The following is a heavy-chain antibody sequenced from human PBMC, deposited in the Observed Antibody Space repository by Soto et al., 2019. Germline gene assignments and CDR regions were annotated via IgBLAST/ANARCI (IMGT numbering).Heavy chain of an antibody. Sequence: PGGSLRLSCAASGFTFSGSAMHWVRQASGKGLEWVGRIRSKANSYATAYAASVKGRFTIYRDDSKNTAYLQMNSLKTEDTAVYYCTRQRDYDILTGYPNNAFDIWGQGTMVTVS. D-gene: IGHD3-9*01. CDR3: TRQRDYDILTGYPNNAFDI. CDR1: GFTFSGSA. J-gene: IGHJ3*02. V-gene: IGHV3-73*01. CDR2: IRSKANSYAT.